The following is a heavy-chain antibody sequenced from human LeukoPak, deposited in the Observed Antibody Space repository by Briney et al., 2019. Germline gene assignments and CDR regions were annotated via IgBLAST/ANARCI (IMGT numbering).Heavy chain of an antibody. CDR2: INPNSGDT. CDR1: GYTFTGYY. CDR3: ARDYCSSTSCLFDY. Sequence: ASVKVSCKASGYTFTGYYMHWVRQAPGQGLEWMGRINPNSGDTNYAQKFQGRVTMTRDTSISTAYMELSRLRSDDTAVYYCARDYCSSTSCLFDYWGQGTLVSVSS. J-gene: IGHJ4*02. D-gene: IGHD2-2*01. V-gene: IGHV1-2*06.